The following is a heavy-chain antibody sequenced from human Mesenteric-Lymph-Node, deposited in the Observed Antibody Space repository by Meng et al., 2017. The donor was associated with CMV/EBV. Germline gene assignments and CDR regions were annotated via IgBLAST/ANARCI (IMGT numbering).Heavy chain of an antibody. D-gene: IGHD3-22*01. V-gene: IGHV3-23*01. CDR3: AKDFYYDSSGYYPTPAS. Sequence: SEFRQAPGKGMEWVSAISGSSDSTYYADSVKDRFTIARDNSRNILYLQMNSLRAEDTAVYYCAKDFYYDSSGYYPTPASWGQGTLVTVSS. J-gene: IGHJ5*02. CDR2: ISGSSDST.